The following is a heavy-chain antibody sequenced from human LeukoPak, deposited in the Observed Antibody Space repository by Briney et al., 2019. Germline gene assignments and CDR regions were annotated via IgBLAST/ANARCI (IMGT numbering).Heavy chain of an antibody. J-gene: IGHJ4*02. D-gene: IGHD1-14*01. CDR1: GGSISSSTYY. CDR3: ARVKNRAALDY. CDR2: IYYSGST. V-gene: IGHV4-39*01. Sequence: SETLSLTCTVSGGSISSSTYYWGWIRQPPGKGLEWIGSIYYSGSTYYNPSLKSRVTISVDTSKNQFSLKLSSVTAADTAVYYCARVKNRAALDYWGQGALVTVPS.